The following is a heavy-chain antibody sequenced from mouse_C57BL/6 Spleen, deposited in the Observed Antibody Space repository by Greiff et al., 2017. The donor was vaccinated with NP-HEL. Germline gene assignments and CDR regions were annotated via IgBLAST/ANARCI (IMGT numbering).Heavy chain of an antibody. CDR1: GYAFSSSW. CDR2: IYPGDGDT. V-gene: IGHV1-82*01. D-gene: IGHD1-1*02. Sequence: VQLQQSGPELVKPGASVKISCKASGYAFSSSWMNWVKQRPGKGLEWIGRIYPGDGDTNYNGKFKGKATLTADKSSSTAYMQLSSLTSEDSAVYFCARGGASLWPFDYWGQGTTLTVSS. J-gene: IGHJ2*01. CDR3: ARGGASLWPFDY.